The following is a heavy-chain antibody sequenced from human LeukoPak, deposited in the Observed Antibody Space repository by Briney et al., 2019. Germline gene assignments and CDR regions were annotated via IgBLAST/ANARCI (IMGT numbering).Heavy chain of an antibody. V-gene: IGHV3-48*03. D-gene: IGHD3-22*01. CDR1: GFTFSSYE. J-gene: IGHJ4*02. CDR2: ISSSGSTI. Sequence: PGGSLRLSCAASGFTFSSYEMNWVRQAPGKGLEWVSYISSSGSTIYYADSVKGRFTISRDNAKNSLYLQMNSLRAEDTAVYYRASYYYDSSGRYTDYWGQGTLVTVSS. CDR3: ASYYYDSSGRYTDY.